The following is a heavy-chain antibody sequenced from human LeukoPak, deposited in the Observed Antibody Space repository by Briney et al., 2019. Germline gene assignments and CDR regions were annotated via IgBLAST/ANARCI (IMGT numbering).Heavy chain of an antibody. J-gene: IGHJ6*02. CDR1: GYTSTDYY. CDR2: INPNSGGT. D-gene: IGHD2-2*01. CDR3: ARAPGYCSSTSCYGYYYYGMDV. V-gene: IGHV1-2*02. Sequence: ASVKVSCKASGYTSTDYYMHWVRQAPGQGLEWMGWINPNSGGTNYAQKFQGRVTMTRDTSISTAYMELSRLRSDDTAVYYCARAPGYCSSTSCYGYYYYGMDVWGQGTTVTVSS.